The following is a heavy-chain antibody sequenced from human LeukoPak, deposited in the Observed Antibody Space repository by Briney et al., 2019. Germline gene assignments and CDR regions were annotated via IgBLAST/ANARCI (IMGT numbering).Heavy chain of an antibody. CDR2: ISGTGGAK. Sequence: GSLRLSCAASGLTFSNYAMNWVRQAPGKGLEWVSYISGTGGAKHYADSVKGRFTISRDNAKNSLYLQMNTLRAEDTAVYYCARDSLVRGVTTPGVDPWGQGTLVTVSS. J-gene: IGHJ5*02. CDR1: GLTFSNYA. CDR3: ARDSLVRGVTTPGVDP. V-gene: IGHV3-48*04. D-gene: IGHD3-10*01.